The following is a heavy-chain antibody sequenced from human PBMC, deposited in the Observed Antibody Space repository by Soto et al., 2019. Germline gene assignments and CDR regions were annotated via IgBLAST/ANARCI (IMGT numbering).Heavy chain of an antibody. Sequence: GGSLRLSCAASGFTFSSYAMSWVRQAPGKGLECVSAISGSGGSTYYADSVKGRFTISRDNSKNTLYLQMNSLRAEDTAVYYCAKQVGYYDSSGYSDYWGQGTLVTVYS. CDR2: ISGSGGST. J-gene: IGHJ4*02. V-gene: IGHV3-23*01. D-gene: IGHD3-22*01. CDR1: GFTFSSYA. CDR3: AKQVGYYDSSGYSDY.